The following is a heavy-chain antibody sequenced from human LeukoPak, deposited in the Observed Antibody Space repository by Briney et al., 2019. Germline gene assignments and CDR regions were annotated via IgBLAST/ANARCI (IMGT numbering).Heavy chain of an antibody. CDR3: ARYRSVTTGKRFFDY. CDR2: ISYDGSNK. Sequence: GGSLRLSCAASGFTFSSYAMHWVRQAPGKGLEWVAVISYDGSNKYYADSVKGRFTISRDNSMNTLYLQMNSLRAEDTAVYYCARYRSVTTGKRFFDYWGQGTLVTVSS. V-gene: IGHV3-30-3*01. J-gene: IGHJ4*02. D-gene: IGHD4-17*01. CDR1: GFTFSSYA.